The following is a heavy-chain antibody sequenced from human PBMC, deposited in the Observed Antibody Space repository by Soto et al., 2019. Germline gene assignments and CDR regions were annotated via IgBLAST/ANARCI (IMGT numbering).Heavy chain of an antibody. D-gene: IGHD4-17*01. Sequence: QVQLVESGGGVVQPGRSLRLSCAASGFTFRSYGMHWVRQAPGKGLEWVAVISYDGTEKYYADSVKGRFTISRDNSKKPLYLQMNSLSVKDTAVYYCAKDSHSTTATDDACDIRGQGTMVTVSS. CDR3: AKDSHSTTATDDACDI. CDR1: GFTFRSYG. CDR2: ISYDGTEK. V-gene: IGHV3-30*18. J-gene: IGHJ3*02.